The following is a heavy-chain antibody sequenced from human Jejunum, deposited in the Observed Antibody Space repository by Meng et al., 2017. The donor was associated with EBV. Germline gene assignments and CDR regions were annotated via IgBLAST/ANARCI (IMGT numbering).Heavy chain of an antibody. CDR2: INAGDGTT. J-gene: IGHJ4*02. D-gene: IGHD3-9*01. V-gene: IGHV1-3*01. CDR3: ASNGYYRGTTGYSSLDY. Sequence: QGQVCQVGAEVGKPGASVKVSCKASGYKFSDYTMHWVRQAPGQGLEWMGWINAGDGTTQYSQKLQGRVTITRDTSARTAYMELSSLRSEDMAVYYCASNGYYRGTTGYSSLDYWGQGTLVTVSS. CDR1: GYKFSDYT.